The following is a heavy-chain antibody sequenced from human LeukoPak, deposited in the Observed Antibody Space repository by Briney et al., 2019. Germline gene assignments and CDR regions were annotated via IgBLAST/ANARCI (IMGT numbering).Heavy chain of an antibody. Sequence: PGGSLRLSCAASGFIFSDYYMSWIRQAPGKGLEWVSYISCSGSTMYYTAHVKGRFTISRDNSKNMLLPQMNSLRGEGTVVFYCAIPASTDYADYWGQGDLVTVSS. CDR1: GFIFSDYY. J-gene: IGHJ4*02. CDR2: ISCSGSTM. D-gene: IGHD2-2*01. CDR3: AIPASTDYADY. V-gene: IGHV3-11*01.